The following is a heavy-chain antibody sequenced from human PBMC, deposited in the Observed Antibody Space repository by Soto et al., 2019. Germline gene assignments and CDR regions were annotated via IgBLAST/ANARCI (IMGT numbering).Heavy chain of an antibody. V-gene: IGHV4-34*01. J-gene: IGHJ4*02. CDR2: INHSGST. CDR3: ARGYGRNFDY. Sequence: SETLSLTCAVYGGSFSGYDLNWISQPPGKGLEWIGEINHSGSTNYNPSLKSRVTISVDTSKNQFSLRLSSVTAADTAVYSCARGYGRNFDYWGQGTLVTVSS. D-gene: IGHD3-10*01. CDR1: GGSFSGYD.